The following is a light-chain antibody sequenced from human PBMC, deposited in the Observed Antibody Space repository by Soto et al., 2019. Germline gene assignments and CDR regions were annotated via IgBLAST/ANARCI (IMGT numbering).Light chain of an antibody. CDR1: SSDIGSYNL. V-gene: IGLV2-23*02. CDR2: EAT. J-gene: IGLJ2*01. Sequence: QSALTQPASVSGSPGQSITISCTGTSSDIGSYNLVSWYQQHPGKAPKLMIYEATKRPSGVSNRFSGSKSGNTASLTISGLQAEDEADYCCCLYASSSTFIFGGGTKLTVL. CDR3: CLYASSSTFI.